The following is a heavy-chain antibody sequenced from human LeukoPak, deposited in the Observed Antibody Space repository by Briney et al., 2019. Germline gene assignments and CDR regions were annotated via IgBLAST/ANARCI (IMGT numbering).Heavy chain of an antibody. CDR2: ISGSTSTI. J-gene: IGHJ4*02. CDR3: ARDLYGDYSFDY. V-gene: IGHV3-48*02. Sequence: GGSLRLSCAASGFTFTTYSMNWVRQAPGKGLEWVSYISGSTSTIKYADSVMGRFTISRDNAKNSLYLQMSSLRDEDTAVYYCARDLYGDYSFDYWGQGTLVTVSS. CDR1: GFTFTTYS. D-gene: IGHD4-17*01.